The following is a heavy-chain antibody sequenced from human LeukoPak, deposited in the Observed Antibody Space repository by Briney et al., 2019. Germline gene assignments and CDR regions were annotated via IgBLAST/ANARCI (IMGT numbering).Heavy chain of an antibody. CDR2: IYSGGST. CDR3: ARDNSADILTPYYFDY. Sequence: GGSLRLSCAASGFTVSSNYMSWVRQAPGKGLEWVSVIYSGGSTYYADSVKGRFTISRDNAKNSLYLQMNSLRAEDTAVYYCARDNSADILTPYYFDYWGQGTLVTVSS. V-gene: IGHV3-66*01. D-gene: IGHD3-9*01. CDR1: GFTVSSNY. J-gene: IGHJ4*02.